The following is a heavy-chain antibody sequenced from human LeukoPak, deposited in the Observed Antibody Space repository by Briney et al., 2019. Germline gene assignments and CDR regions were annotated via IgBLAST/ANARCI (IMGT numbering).Heavy chain of an antibody. V-gene: IGHV4-59*08. CDR2: IYYSGST. Sequence: MPSETLSPTCTVSGGSINTHYWTWFRQPPGKGLEWIGYIYYSGSTNYNPSLKSRVTISVDTSKNQFSLKLSSVTAADTAVYYCARLPSGYYDSSGYFDYWGQGTLVTVSS. CDR1: GGSINTHY. CDR3: ARLPSGYYDSSGYFDY. J-gene: IGHJ4*02. D-gene: IGHD3-22*01.